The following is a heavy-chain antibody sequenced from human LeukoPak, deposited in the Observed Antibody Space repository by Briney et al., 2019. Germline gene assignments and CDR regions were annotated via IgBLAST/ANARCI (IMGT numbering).Heavy chain of an antibody. J-gene: IGHJ4*02. CDR2: IHSDGNSA. CDR1: GFTFNIYA. CDR3: TRGVHSSTDY. Sequence: GGSLRLSCAASGFTFNIYAMSWVRQAPGKGLVWVSHIHSDGNSASYADSVKGRFTISRDNAKNTLYLQMSSLRAEDTAVYYCTRGVHSSTDYWGQGTLVTVSS. V-gene: IGHV3-74*01. D-gene: IGHD6-13*01.